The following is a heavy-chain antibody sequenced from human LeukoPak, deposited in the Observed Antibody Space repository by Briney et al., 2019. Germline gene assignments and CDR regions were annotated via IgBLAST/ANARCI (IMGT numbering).Heavy chain of an antibody. CDR2: ISGSGGST. V-gene: IGHV3-23*01. D-gene: IGHD2-21*02. CDR3: ALGAYCGGDCYSHENNFDY. Sequence: QSGGSLRLSCAASGFTFSSYAMSWVRQAPGKGLEWVSAISGSGGSTYYADSVKGRFTISRDNSKNTLYLQMNSLRAEDTAVYYCALGAYCGGDCYSHENNFDYWGQGTLVTVSS. CDR1: GFTFSSYA. J-gene: IGHJ4*02.